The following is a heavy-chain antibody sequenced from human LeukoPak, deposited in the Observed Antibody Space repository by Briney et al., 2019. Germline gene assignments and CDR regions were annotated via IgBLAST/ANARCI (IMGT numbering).Heavy chain of an antibody. D-gene: IGHD6-13*01. Sequence: GRSLRLSCAASGFTFSNYALHWVRQAPGKGLEWVAVISSDGSNKYYADSVKGRFTISRDNSKNTPYLQMNSLRAEDTAVYYCARGPPAAEVYFDYWGQGTLVTVSS. CDR2: ISSDGSNK. V-gene: IGHV3-30-3*01. CDR3: ARGPPAAEVYFDY. J-gene: IGHJ4*02. CDR1: GFTFSNYA.